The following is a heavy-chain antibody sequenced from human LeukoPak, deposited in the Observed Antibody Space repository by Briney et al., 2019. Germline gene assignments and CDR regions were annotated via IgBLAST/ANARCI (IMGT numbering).Heavy chain of an antibody. V-gene: IGHV3-72*01. CDR1: GLTLSDHY. CDR2: TRNKVNGYTT. J-gene: IGHJ4*02. Sequence: PGGSLRLSCXASGLTLSDHYMDWVRQAPGKGLEWVGRTRNKVNGYTTEYAASVKGRFTIPRDDSKNSLYLQLSSLKTDDTAIYYCVRGRGSGWDQNYFDCWGQGTLVTVSS. CDR3: VRGRGSGWDQNYFDC. D-gene: IGHD6-19*01.